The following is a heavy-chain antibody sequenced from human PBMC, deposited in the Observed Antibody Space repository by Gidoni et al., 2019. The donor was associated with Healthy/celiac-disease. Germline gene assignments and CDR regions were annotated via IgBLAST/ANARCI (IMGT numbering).Heavy chain of an antibody. CDR2: INYSGST. CDR3: ARDSGYSSSWYPFDP. Sequence: QVQLQASGPGLVKPSPPLSLTCTVSGGSISSGGYYWSWIRQPPGKGLEWIGYINYSGSTYYNPALKSRVTITVDTSKNQCSLKLSAVTAADTAVDYCARDSGYSSSWYPFDPWGQGTLVTVSS. CDR1: GGSISSGGYY. D-gene: IGHD6-13*01. J-gene: IGHJ5*02. V-gene: IGHV4-31*03.